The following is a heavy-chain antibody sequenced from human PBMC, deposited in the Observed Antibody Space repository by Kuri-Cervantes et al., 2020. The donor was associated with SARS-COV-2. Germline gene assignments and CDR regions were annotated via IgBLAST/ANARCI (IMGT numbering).Heavy chain of an antibody. D-gene: IGHD3-3*01. J-gene: IGHJ5*02. CDR2: IYYSGST. CDR1: GGSISSSSYY. CDR3: ARQMMSSITIFGVVITRNWFDP. V-gene: IGHV4-39*01. Sequence: SETLSLTCTVSGGSISSSSYYWGWIRQPPGKGLEWIGSIYYSGSTYYNPSLKSQVTISVDTSKNQFSLKLSSVTAADTAVYYCARQMMSSITIFGVVITRNWFDPWGQGTLVTVSS.